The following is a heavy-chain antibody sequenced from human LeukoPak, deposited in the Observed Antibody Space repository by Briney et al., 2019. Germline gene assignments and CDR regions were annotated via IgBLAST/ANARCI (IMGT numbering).Heavy chain of an antibody. CDR2: IYPGDSDT. J-gene: IGHJ5*02. D-gene: IGHD3-22*01. CDR3: ARVYYYDSSGNGWFDP. V-gene: IGHV5-51*01. Sequence: KRGESLKISCKGSGYSFTSYWIGWVRHMPGKGLECMGIIYPGDSDTRYSPSFQGQVTISADKSISTAYLQWSSLKASDTAMYYCARVYYYDSSGNGWFDPWGQGTLVTVSS. CDR1: GYSFTSYW.